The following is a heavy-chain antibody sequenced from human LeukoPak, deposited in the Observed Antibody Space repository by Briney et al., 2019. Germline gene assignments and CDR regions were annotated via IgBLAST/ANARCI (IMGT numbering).Heavy chain of an antibody. J-gene: IGHJ6*02. CDR1: GYTFTGYY. Sequence: ASVKVSCKASGYTFTGYYMHWVRQAPGQGLEWMVWINPNSGGTNYAQKFQGRVTMTRDTSISTAYMELSRLRSDDTAVYYCARWTRYYYYGMDVWGQGTTVTVSS. CDR2: INPNSGGT. V-gene: IGHV1-2*02. D-gene: IGHD3/OR15-3a*01. CDR3: ARWTRYYYYGMDV.